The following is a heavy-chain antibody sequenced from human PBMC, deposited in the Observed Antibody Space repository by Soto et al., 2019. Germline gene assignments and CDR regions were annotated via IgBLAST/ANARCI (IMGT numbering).Heavy chain of an antibody. J-gene: IGHJ3*02. V-gene: IGHV3-30*18. CDR2: IWYDGSNK. Sequence: QVQLVESGGGVVQPGRSLRLSCVASGFTFSSYAMHWVRQAPGKGLEWVAVIWYDGSNKYYADSVKGRLTISRDNSKNTLYLQMNSLRAEDTAVYYCAKLPVVAAFDIWGLGTMVTVSS. D-gene: IGHD2-2*01. CDR1: GFTFSSYA. CDR3: AKLPVVAAFDI.